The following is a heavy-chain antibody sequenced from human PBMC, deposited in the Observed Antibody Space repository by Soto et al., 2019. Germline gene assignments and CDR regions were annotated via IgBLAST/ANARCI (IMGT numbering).Heavy chain of an antibody. V-gene: IGHV3-74*01. CDR3: AGITQGDLIY. CDR1: GFSFSNYW. J-gene: IGHJ4*02. Sequence: SLILSCAASGFSFSNYWMHWVRQAPGKGLMWVARIIDDGSGASYADSVKGRFTISRDNAKNTLYLQMNSLRDEDTAVYYCAGITQGDLIYWGQGTLVTVSS. D-gene: IGHD1-26*01. CDR2: IIDDGSGA.